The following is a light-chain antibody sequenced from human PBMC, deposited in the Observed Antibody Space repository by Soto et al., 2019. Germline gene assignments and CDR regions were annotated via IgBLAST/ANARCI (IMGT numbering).Light chain of an antibody. Sequence: QSVLTQPASVSGSPGQSITISCIATSSDVGDYNYVSWYQQYPGKAPKLMISEVINRPSGVSDRFSGSKSGNTASLIISGLQAEDEADYYCSSYTSSSTLVFGGGTQLTVL. CDR3: SSYTSSSTLV. V-gene: IGLV2-14*01. CDR1: SSDVGDYNY. J-gene: IGLJ2*01. CDR2: EVI.